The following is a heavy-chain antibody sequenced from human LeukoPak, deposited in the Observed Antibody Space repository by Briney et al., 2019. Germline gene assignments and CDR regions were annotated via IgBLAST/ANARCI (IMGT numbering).Heavy chain of an antibody. J-gene: IGHJ3*02. CDR3: ARGERYSGSSQGAFDI. Sequence: SETLSLTCTVSGGSISSSSYYWGWIRQPPGKGLEWIGSIYYSGSTYYNPSLKSRVTISVDTSKNQFSLKLSSVTAADTAVYYCARGERYSGSSQGAFDIWGQGTMVTVSS. V-gene: IGHV4-39*07. CDR2: IYYSGST. CDR1: GGSISSSSYY. D-gene: IGHD1-26*01.